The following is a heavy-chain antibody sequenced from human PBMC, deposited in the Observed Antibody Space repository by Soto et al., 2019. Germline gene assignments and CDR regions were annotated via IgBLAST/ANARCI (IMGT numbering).Heavy chain of an antibody. J-gene: IGHJ4*02. CDR1: GFPFSRYG. D-gene: IGHD2-8*02. V-gene: IGHV3-7*03. Sequence: GGSLRLSCAASGFPFSRYGMSWVRQAPGKGLEWVSNIDEDESETNYVDSVEGRFTISRDNAKNLLHLQMNRLRADDTAVYYCATYRPGGTSSTPRPHYWGQGTLVTVSS. CDR3: ATYRPGGTSSTPRPHY. CDR2: IDEDESET.